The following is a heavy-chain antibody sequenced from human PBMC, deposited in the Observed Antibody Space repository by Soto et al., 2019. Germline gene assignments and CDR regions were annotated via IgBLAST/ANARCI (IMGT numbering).Heavy chain of an antibody. CDR3: ARHTRAVSDY. Sequence: PGESLKISCEGSGFIFTNYWISWVRQLPGKGLEWVGRLDPGNSYDDYSPSFQGHVTISADRSRSTAFLQWSSLKASDTAMYYCARHTRAVSDYWGQGTLVTVSS. D-gene: IGHD1-26*01. CDR1: GFIFTNYW. V-gene: IGHV5-10-1*01. CDR2: LDPGNSYD. J-gene: IGHJ4*02.